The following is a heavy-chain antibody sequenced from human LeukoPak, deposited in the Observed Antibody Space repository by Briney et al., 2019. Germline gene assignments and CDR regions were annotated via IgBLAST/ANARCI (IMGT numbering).Heavy chain of an antibody. J-gene: IGHJ4*02. V-gene: IGHV1-18*03. CDR3: ARRGGSYSHSDF. D-gene: IGHD1-26*01. CDR2: VSPFNGNT. CDR1: GYTFSSYG. Sequence: ASVKVSCKASGYTFSSYGIIWVRQAPGQGLQWMGWVSPFNGNTDYAPKLQGRVTMTTDTSTTTAYMELRSLTSDDMAVYYCARRGGSYSHSDFWGQGILVTVSS.